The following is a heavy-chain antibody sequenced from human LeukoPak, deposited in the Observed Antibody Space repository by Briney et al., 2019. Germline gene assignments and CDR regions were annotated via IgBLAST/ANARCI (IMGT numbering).Heavy chain of an antibody. D-gene: IGHD1-26*01. V-gene: IGHV3-64*01. CDR2: ISSNGGST. J-gene: IGHJ5*02. Sequence: GGSPRLSCAASGFTFSSYAMHWVRQAPGKGLEYVSAISSNGGSTYYANSVKGRFTISRDNSKNTLYLQMGSLRAEDMAVYYCARGGSGSYNNWFDPWGQGTLVTVSS. CDR1: GFTFSSYA. CDR3: ARGGSGSYNNWFDP.